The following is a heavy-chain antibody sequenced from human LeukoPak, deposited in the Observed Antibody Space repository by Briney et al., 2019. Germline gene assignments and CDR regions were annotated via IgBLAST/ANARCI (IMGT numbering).Heavy chain of an antibody. V-gene: IGHV3-48*01. Sequence: HPGGSLRLSCAASGFTFNTYTMNWVRQAPGKGLEWVSYISGSSGIIDYADSVRGRFTISRDNAKNSLYLQMNSLRAEDTAVYYCARDPTTVTPSLDYWGQGTLVTVSS. CDR2: ISGSSGII. D-gene: IGHD4-17*01. CDR1: GFTFNTYT. J-gene: IGHJ4*02. CDR3: ARDPTTVTPSLDY.